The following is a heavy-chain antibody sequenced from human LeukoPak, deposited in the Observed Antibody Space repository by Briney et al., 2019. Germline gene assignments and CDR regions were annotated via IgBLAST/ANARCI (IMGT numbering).Heavy chain of an antibody. V-gene: IGHV3-23*01. CDR3: AKDKGDFQFDY. J-gene: IGHJ4*02. CDR1: GFTFSSYA. CDR2: IRSTGTNT. Sequence: GGSLRLSCAASGFTFSSYAMTWVRQAPGKGLEWVSVIRSTGTNTYYADSVKGRFTISRDNSKNTLYLQMNSLRAEDTAVYYCAKDKGDFQFDYWGQGTLVTVSS. D-gene: IGHD3-3*01.